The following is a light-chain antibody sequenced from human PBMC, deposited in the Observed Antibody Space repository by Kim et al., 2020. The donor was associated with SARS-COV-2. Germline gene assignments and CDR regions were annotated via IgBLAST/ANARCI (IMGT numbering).Light chain of an antibody. J-gene: IGKJ2*01. V-gene: IGKV1-39*01. Sequence: DIQMTESPSSLSASVGDRVTITCRASQSISSYLNWYQQKPGKAPKLLIYAASSLQSGVPSRFSGSGSGTDFTLTISSLQPEDFATYYCQQSNTFGQGSKLEI. CDR1: QSISSY. CDR3: QQSNT. CDR2: AAS.